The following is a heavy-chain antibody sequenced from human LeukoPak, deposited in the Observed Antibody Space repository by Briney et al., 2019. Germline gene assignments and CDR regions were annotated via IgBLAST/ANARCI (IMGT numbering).Heavy chain of an antibody. CDR3: AKELDTMFFDY. Sequence: GGSLRLSCATSGFNFDRYTIHWVRQAPGKGLEWVSLAGWAGGTTFYSGSVRGRFTISRDSGRKSVYLQMNSLTTDDTAFYFCAKELDTMFFDYWGQGALVTVSS. J-gene: IGHJ4*02. V-gene: IGHV3-43*01. CDR1: GFNFDRYT. CDR2: AGWAGGTT. D-gene: IGHD3-10*02.